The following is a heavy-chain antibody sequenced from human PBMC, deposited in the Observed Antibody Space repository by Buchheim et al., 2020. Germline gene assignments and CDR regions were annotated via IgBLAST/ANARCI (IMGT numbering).Heavy chain of an antibody. V-gene: IGHV3-48*01. CDR2: ISSSSSTI. CDR1: GFTFSSYS. J-gene: IGHJ6*02. D-gene: IGHD2-15*01. Sequence: EVQLVESGGGLVQPGGSLRLSCAASGFTFSSYSMNWVRQAPGKGLEWVSYISSSSSTIYYADSVKGRFTISRDNAKNSLYLQMNSLRAEDTAVYYCAGGRVYCSGGSCYSPPSYYYYGMDVWGQGTT. CDR3: AGGRVYCSGGSCYSPPSYYYYGMDV.